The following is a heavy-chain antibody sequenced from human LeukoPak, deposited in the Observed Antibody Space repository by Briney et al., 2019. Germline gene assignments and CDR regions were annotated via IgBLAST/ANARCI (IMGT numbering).Heavy chain of an antibody. J-gene: IGHJ4*02. D-gene: IGHD3-3*01. CDR1: GYTFTHYF. V-gene: IGHV1-46*01. CDR3: ARDFGLFGVVKNHFDY. Sequence: GASVKVSCKACGYTFTHYFIHWVRQAPGQGLEWMGIINPSGGSTSYAQKFQGRVTMTRDTSTSTVYMELSSLRSEDTAVYYCARDFGLFGVVKNHFDYWGQGTLVTVSS. CDR2: INPSGGST.